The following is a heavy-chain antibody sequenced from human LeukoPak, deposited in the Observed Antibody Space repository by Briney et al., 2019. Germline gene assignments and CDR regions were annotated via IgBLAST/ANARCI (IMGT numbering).Heavy chain of an antibody. V-gene: IGHV3-23*01. Sequence: GGSLRLSCAASGFTFSSYAMSWVRQAPGKGLEWVSAISGSGGSTYYADSVKGRFTISRDNSKNTLYLQMNSLRAETTAVYYCARVCQQLVLLSCFDPWGQGTLVTVSS. J-gene: IGHJ5*02. D-gene: IGHD6-13*01. CDR2: ISGSGGST. CDR3: ARVCQQLVLLSCFDP. CDR1: GFTFSSYA.